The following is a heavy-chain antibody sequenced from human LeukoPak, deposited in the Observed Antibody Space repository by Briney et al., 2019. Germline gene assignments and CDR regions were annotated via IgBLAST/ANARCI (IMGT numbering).Heavy chain of an antibody. J-gene: IGHJ5*02. CDR2: IYYSGST. Sequence: PSETLSLTCTVSGGSISGSNYYWGWIRQPPGKGLEWIGSIYYSGSTYYNPSLKSRVTISVDTSKNQFSLTLSSVTAADTAVYYCARRDNWNYWFDPWGQGTLVTVSS. V-gene: IGHV4-39*01. CDR3: ARRDNWNYWFDP. CDR1: GGSISGSNYY. D-gene: IGHD1-7*01.